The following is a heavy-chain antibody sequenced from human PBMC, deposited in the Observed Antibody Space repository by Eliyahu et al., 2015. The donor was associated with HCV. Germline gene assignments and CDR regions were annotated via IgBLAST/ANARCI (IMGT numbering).Heavy chain of an antibody. J-gene: IGHJ5*02. CDR2: IFXXGGP. CDR1: GXINRNY. D-gene: IGHD2-15*01. CDR3: ARDRDAGDMTPGWFDT. Sequence: QVQLQESGPGLVKPSGGXINRNYWSWIXQSPGXGXEWIGYIFXXGGPNYNPSLRSRVTISVDTSKNQFSLKVNSVTAADTAVYYCARDRDAGDMTPGWFDTWGQGILVTVSS. V-gene: IGHV4-59*01.